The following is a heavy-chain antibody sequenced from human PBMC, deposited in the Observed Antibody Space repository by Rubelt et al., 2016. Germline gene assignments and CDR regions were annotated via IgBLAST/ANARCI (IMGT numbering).Heavy chain of an antibody. CDR2: ISSNGGST. Sequence: EVQLLASGGGLAQPGGSLRLSCSASGFTFSSYAMHWVRQAPGKGLEYVSAISSNGGSTYYADSVKGRFTISRDNSKNTLYLQMRSLRAEDTAVYYCVKDCGSSSSPWFDPWGQGTLVTVSS. CDR3: VKDCGSSSSPWFDP. J-gene: IGHJ5*02. CDR1: GFTFSSYA. D-gene: IGHD6-6*01. V-gene: IGHV3-64D*06.